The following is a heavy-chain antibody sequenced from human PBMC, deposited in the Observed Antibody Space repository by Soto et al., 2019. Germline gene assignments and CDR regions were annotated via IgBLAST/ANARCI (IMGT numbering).Heavy chain of an antibody. Sequence: GGSLRLSCAASGFTFSSYAMSWVRQAPGKGLEWVSAISGSGGSTYYADSVKGRFTISRDNSKNTLYLQMNSLRAEDTAVYYCANGRPYSGYDSVGMTVTTGANLFDYWGQGTLVTVSS. CDR3: ANGRPYSGYDSVGMTVTTGANLFDY. D-gene: IGHD5-12*01. CDR2: ISGSGGST. J-gene: IGHJ4*02. V-gene: IGHV3-23*01. CDR1: GFTFSSYA.